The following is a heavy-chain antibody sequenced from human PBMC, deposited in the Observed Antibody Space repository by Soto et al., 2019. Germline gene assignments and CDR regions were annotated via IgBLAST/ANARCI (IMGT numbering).Heavy chain of an antibody. Sequence: QVQLQESGPGLVKPSQTLSLTCTVSGGSISSGGYYWSWIRQHPGKGLEWIGYIYYSGSTYYNPSLKSRVTLSVDTSKNQFSLKLSSVTAADTAVYYCARGGYCSGGSCARAEYFQHWGQGTLVTVSS. D-gene: IGHD2-15*01. CDR3: ARGGYCSGGSCARAEYFQH. V-gene: IGHV4-31*03. CDR1: GGSISSGGYY. CDR2: IYYSGST. J-gene: IGHJ1*01.